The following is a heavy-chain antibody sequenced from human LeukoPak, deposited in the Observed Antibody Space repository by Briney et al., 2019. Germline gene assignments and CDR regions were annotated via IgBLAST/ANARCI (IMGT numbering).Heavy chain of an antibody. D-gene: IGHD3-22*01. CDR2: ISWNSGSI. CDR1: GFTFDDYA. J-gene: IGHJ4*02. Sequence: PGGSLRLSCAASGFTFDDYAMHWVRQAPGKGLEGVSGISWNSGSIGYADSVKGRFTISRDNAKNSLYLQMNSLRAEDTALYYCAKGGGMYYYEGLDYWGQGTLVTVSS. CDR3: AKGGGMYYYEGLDY. V-gene: IGHV3-9*01.